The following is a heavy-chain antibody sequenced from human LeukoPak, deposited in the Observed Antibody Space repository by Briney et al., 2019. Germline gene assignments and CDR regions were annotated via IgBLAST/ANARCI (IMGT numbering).Heavy chain of an antibody. CDR1: GYSFTSYW. V-gene: IGHV5-51*01. J-gene: IGHJ6*03. Sequence: HGESLKISCKGSGYSFTSYWIGWVRQMPGKGLEWMGIIYPGDSDTRYSPSFQGQVTISADKSISTAYLQWSSLKASDTAMYYCARGAYYGILTGSSYYMDVWGKGTTVTVSS. D-gene: IGHD3-9*01. CDR3: ARGAYYGILTGSSYYMDV. CDR2: IYPGDSDT.